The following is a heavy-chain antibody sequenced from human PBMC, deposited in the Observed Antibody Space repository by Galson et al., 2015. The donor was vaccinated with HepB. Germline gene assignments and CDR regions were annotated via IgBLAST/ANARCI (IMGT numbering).Heavy chain of an antibody. V-gene: IGHV4-59*02. Sequence: ETLSLTCTVSGGSVSRYYWTWTRQPPGKGLEWIGYIYHSGSTTYNPSLKSRVTISIDTSKNQFSLKLSSVTAADTAVYYCARMGDGAWGELDFWGQGTQVTVSS. D-gene: IGHD3-16*01. J-gene: IGHJ4*02. CDR2: IYHSGST. CDR1: GGSVSRYY. CDR3: ARMGDGAWGELDF.